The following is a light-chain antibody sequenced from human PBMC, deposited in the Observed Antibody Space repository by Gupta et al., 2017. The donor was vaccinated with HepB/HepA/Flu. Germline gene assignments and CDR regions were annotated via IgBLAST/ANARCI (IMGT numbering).Light chain of an antibody. CDR2: AAS. CDR3: QQSYSTRLT. J-gene: IGKJ4*01. V-gene: IGKV1-39*01. Sequence: DIQMTQSPSSLSASVGDRVIITCRASQSISNFLNWYQQKPGKAPKLLIYAASSLQSGVPSRFSGSGSGTDFTLTISSLQPEDIATYYCQQSYSTRLTFGGGTKVEIK. CDR1: QSISNF.